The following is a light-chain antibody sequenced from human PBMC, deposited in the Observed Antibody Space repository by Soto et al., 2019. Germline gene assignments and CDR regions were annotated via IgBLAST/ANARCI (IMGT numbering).Light chain of an antibody. CDR2: GES. V-gene: IGKV3-15*01. CDR1: QSVSSN. J-gene: IGKJ1*01. Sequence: EIVMTRSPATLSVSPGERATLSCRASQSVSSNLAWYQQKPGQAPRLLIYGESTRATGIPARFSGSGSGTEFTLTISSLQSEDFAVYYCQQYNNWPQTFGQGTKVDI. CDR3: QQYNNWPQT.